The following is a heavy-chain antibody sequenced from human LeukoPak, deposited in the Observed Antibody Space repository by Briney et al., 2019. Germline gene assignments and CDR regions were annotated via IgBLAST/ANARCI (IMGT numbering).Heavy chain of an antibody. Sequence: GGSLRLSCVASGFTFSRYGMHWIRQAPGKGLEGVAVIWFDGSKRYYADSVKGRFTISRDDSKNTLYLQMNSLRVEDTGIYYGARDPGVTTFYFDYWGQGALVTVSS. V-gene: IGHV3-33*01. CDR2: IWFDGSKR. CDR1: GFTFSRYG. D-gene: IGHD4-17*01. J-gene: IGHJ4*02. CDR3: ARDPGVTTFYFDY.